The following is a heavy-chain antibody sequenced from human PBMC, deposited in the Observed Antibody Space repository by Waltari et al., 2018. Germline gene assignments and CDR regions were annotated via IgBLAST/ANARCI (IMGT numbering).Heavy chain of an antibody. D-gene: IGHD2-21*01. CDR2: CSASIKRA. CDR3: ARAPYRVLSIGQYYFDA. J-gene: IGHJ4*02. V-gene: IGHV1-18*04. CDR1: GYTFNNFG. Sequence: QVQLVQSGAEVTKPGASVEVSCRPSGYTFNNFGVAWVRQAPGQGLEWMVWCSASIKRAYTAQRFQGRLTMTALTSTSTAYMELKSLTSDDTATYFCARAPYRVLSIGQYYFDAWGQGTLVTVSS.